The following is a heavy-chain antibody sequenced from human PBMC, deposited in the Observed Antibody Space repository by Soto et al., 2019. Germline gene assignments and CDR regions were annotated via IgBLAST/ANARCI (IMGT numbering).Heavy chain of an antibody. CDR1: GYTFTDYY. J-gene: IGHJ3*02. CDR3: AIQEDAFDI. V-gene: IGHV1-2*02. Sequence: AASVKVSCKASGYTFTDYYMHWVRQAPGQGLEWMGWINPNSGGTNYAQKFQGRVTMTRDTSVTTAYMELSRLTSDDTAVYYCAIQEDAFDIGGQGTMVTVSS. CDR2: INPNSGGT.